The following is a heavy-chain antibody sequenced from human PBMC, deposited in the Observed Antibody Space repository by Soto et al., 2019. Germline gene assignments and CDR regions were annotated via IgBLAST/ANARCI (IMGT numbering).Heavy chain of an antibody. V-gene: IGHV3-23*01. CDR1: GFSFSDYS. CDR3: AREARYDRGVYHYEGIDY. D-gene: IGHD3-22*01. Sequence: EVQLLQSGGGLAQPGGSLTLSCAASGFSFSDYSMNWVRRAPGKGLEWVSAFSAGGDYRHYADSVKGRFTISRDNSKNTRFLQMNSLRAEDTARYYCAREARYDRGVYHYEGIDYWGQGTLVTVSS. J-gene: IGHJ4*02. CDR2: FSAGGDYR.